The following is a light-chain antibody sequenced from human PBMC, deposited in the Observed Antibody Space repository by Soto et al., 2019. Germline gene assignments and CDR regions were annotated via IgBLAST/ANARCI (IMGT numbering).Light chain of an antibody. Sequence: QSVLTQPPSVSGAPGQRVTISCTGSSSNIGASYDVHWYQHLPGTAPKLLIYGNSNRPSEVPDRFSGSKTGTSASLAITGLRAEDEDDYYCQSYDSSLSGWVSGGGTKLTVL. J-gene: IGLJ3*02. V-gene: IGLV1-40*01. CDR1: SSNIGASYD. CDR2: GNS. CDR3: QSYDSSLSGWV.